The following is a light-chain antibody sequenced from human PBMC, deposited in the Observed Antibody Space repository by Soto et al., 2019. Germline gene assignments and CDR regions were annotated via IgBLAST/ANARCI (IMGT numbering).Light chain of an antibody. J-gene: IGKJ3*01. V-gene: IGKV1-39*01. CDR1: QSISAY. CDR2: AAS. Sequence: DIQMTQSPSSMSASVGDRVTITCRASQSISAYLNWYQQKPGKAPKLLIYAASSLQSGVPSRFSGSGSGTDFTLTISSLQPEDFASYYCQETYSNPSVTFGPGTKVDIX. CDR3: QETYSNPSVT.